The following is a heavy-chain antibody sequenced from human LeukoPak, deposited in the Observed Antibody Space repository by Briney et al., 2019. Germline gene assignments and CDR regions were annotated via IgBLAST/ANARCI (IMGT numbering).Heavy chain of an antibody. D-gene: IGHD3-22*01. CDR3: AKGGPWYYYDSSGYKPFDY. CDR1: GFIFNSYG. Sequence: QPGGSLRLSCAASGFIFNSYGMHWVRQAPGKGLEWVAFIRYGGSNKYYADSVKGRFTISRDNSKNTLYLQMNSLRAEDTAVYYCAKGGPWYYYDSSGYKPFDYWGQGTLVTVSS. CDR2: IRYGGSNK. V-gene: IGHV3-30*02. J-gene: IGHJ4*02.